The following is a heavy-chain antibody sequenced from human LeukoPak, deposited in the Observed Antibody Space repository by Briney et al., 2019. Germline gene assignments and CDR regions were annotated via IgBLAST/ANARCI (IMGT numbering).Heavy chain of an antibody. CDR2: ISSSSSYI. V-gene: IGHV3-21*01. Sequence: GGSLRLSCAASGFTFSSYSMNWVRQAPGKGLEWVSSISSSSSYIYYADSVKGRLTISRDNAKNSLYLQMNSLRAEDTAVYYCARESGSSWFAFDIWGQGTMVTVSS. CDR3: ARESGSSWFAFDI. J-gene: IGHJ3*02. D-gene: IGHD6-13*01. CDR1: GFTFSSYS.